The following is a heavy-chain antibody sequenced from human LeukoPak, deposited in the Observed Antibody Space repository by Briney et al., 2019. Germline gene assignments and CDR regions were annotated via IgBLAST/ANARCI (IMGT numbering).Heavy chain of an antibody. CDR3: ARHPGYSSSWYRDYYYMDV. J-gene: IGHJ6*03. CDR2: IYYSGST. CDR1: GGSISSSSYY. Sequence: SETLSLTCTVSGGSISSSSYYWGWIRQPPGKGLEWIGSIYYSGSTYYNPSLKSRVTISVDTSKNQFSLKLSPVTAADTAVYYCARHPGYSSSWYRDYYYMDVWGKGTTVTVSS. V-gene: IGHV4-39*01. D-gene: IGHD6-13*01.